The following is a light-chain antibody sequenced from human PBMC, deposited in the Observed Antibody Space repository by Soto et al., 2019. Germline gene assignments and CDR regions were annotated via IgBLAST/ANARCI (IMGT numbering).Light chain of an antibody. V-gene: IGKV3-15*01. CDR3: QQYYSTPYT. Sequence: EVVMTQSPATLSVSPGEKATLSCRASQSIANNLAWYQQKPGQSPRLLIFGASTKATGVPARFSGSGSGSEFTLTISSLQSEDLAVYYCQQYYSTPYTFGQGTKLEIK. J-gene: IGKJ2*01. CDR1: QSIANN. CDR2: GAS.